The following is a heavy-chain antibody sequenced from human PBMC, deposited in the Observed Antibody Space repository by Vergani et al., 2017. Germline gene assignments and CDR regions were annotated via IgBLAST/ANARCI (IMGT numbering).Heavy chain of an antibody. J-gene: IGHJ4*02. Sequence: EVQLVESGGGIVKPGGSLRLSCVASGFTFSSHVLSWVRQGHGQGLEWVSSIKNTGDSTHYADSVKGRFTISRNNSKNSLYLQMNSLRVEDTAVYYCGGGSDNYNWCQGTLVTVSS. CDR2: IKNTGDST. V-gene: IGHV3-23*04. CDR3: GGGSDNYN. CDR1: GFTFSSHV. D-gene: IGHD5-24*01.